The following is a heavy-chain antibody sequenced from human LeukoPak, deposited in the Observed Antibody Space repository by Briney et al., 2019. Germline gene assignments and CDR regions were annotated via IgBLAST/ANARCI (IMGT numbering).Heavy chain of an antibody. CDR2: IYWDDDK. CDR1: GFSLSTSGVG. J-gene: IGHJ4*02. V-gene: IGHV2-5*02. D-gene: IGHD4-23*01. Sequence: SGPTLVNPTQTLTLTCTFSGFSLSTSGVGVGWIRQPPGKALEGLALIYWDDDKRYSPSLKSRLTITKDTSKNQVVLTTTNMDPVDTATYYCAHFYGGNSFRPFDYWGQGTLVTVSS. CDR3: AHFYGGNSFRPFDY.